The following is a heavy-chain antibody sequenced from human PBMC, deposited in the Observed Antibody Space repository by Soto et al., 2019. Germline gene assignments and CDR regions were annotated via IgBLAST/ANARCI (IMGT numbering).Heavy chain of an antibody. Sequence: SETLSLTCTVSGGSISSGGYYWNWIRQHPGKGLEWIGYIYYSGSTYYNPSLKSRVTISVDTSKNQFSLKLTSVTAADTAVYYCARDKITGLFDYWGQGTLVTVSS. CDR3: ARDKITGLFDY. D-gene: IGHD2-8*02. J-gene: IGHJ4*02. CDR1: GGSISSGGYY. V-gene: IGHV4-31*03. CDR2: IYYSGST.